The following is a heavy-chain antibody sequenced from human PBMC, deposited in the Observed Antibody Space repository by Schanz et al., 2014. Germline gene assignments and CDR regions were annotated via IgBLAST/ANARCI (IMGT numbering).Heavy chain of an antibody. CDR3: ARANYRRKINFDY. J-gene: IGHJ4*02. CDR2: IWYDENNK. D-gene: IGHD3-10*01. Sequence: VQLVESGGGLVKPGGSLRLSCGGSGFTFSSYSMNWVRQAPGKGLEWVAVIWYDENNKYYADSVKGRFTMSRDNSKNTLYLQMNSLRAEDTAVYYCARANYRRKINFDYWGRGTLVTVSS. V-gene: IGHV3-33*08. CDR1: GFTFSSYS.